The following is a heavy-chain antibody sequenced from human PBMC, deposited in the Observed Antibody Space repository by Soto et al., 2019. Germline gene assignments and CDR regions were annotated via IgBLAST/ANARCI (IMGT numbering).Heavy chain of an antibody. J-gene: IGHJ6*02. CDR2: INYSGRT. Sequence: QVQLQESGPGLVKPSQTLSLSCTLSGDSISSGNYYWGWIRHSPGKGLEWIAYINYSGRTNWNQALRGRITMSVDTWKNQFSLKLRSVTAADTAVYYCARVPPGSGTYFNYYYVMDVWGQGTTVTVSS. V-gene: IGHV4-30-4*01. CDR1: GDSISSGNYY. CDR3: ARVPPGSGTYFNYYYVMDV. D-gene: IGHD3-10*01.